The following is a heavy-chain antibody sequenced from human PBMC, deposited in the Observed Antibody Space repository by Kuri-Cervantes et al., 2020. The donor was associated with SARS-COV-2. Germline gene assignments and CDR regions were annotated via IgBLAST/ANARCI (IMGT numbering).Heavy chain of an antibody. CDR1: GGSISSSSYY. V-gene: IGHV4-39*01. CDR3: ARHGLRYYGSGSLTTFDY. Sequence: GSLRLSCTVSGGSISSSSYYWGWIRQPPGKGPEWIGSIYYSGSTYYNPSLKSRVTISVDTSKNQFSLKLSSVTAADTAVYYCARHGLRYYGSGSLTTFDYWGQGTLVTVSS. CDR2: IYYSGST. J-gene: IGHJ4*02. D-gene: IGHD3-10*01.